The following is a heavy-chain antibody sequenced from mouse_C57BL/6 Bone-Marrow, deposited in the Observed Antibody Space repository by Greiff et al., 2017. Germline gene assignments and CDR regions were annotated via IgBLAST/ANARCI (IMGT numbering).Heavy chain of an antibody. CDR3: ARESYDVYYAMDY. D-gene: IGHD2-3*01. J-gene: IGHJ4*01. CDR1: GYTFTSYW. V-gene: IGHV1-69*01. Sequence: QVQLQQPGAELVMPGASVKLSCKASGYTFTSYWMHWVKQRPGQGLEWIGEIDPSDSSTNYNQKFKGKSTLAVDKSSSTAYMQRSNLTSEYSAVYYCARESYDVYYAMDYWGQGTSVTVSS. CDR2: IDPSDSST.